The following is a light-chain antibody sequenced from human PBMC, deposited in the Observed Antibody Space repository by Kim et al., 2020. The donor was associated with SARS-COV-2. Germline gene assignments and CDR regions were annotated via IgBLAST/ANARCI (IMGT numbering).Light chain of an antibody. J-gene: IGLJ3*02. Sequence: ASVRLTCTLSSGHSNYAIAWHQQHPQSAPRYLMMLHNDGRHPRGAGIPDRFSGSSSGAERYLTISSLQSDDEADYFCQTWDTGIRVFGGGTQLTVL. CDR3: QTWDTGIRV. V-gene: IGLV4-69*01. CDR2: LHNDGRH. CDR1: SGHSNYA.